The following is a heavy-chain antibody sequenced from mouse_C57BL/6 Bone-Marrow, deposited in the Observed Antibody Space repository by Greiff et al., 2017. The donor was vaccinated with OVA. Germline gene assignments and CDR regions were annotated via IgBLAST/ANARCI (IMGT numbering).Heavy chain of an antibody. V-gene: IGHV1-54*01. Sequence: VQLQQSGAELVRPGTSVKVSCKASGYAFTNYLIEWVKQRPGQGLEWIGVINPGSGGTNYNEKFKGKATLTADKSSSTAYMQLSSLTSEDSAVYFCARGPYDYDRTWFAYWGQGTLVTVSA. CDR2: INPGSGGT. CDR3: ARGPYDYDRTWFAY. J-gene: IGHJ3*01. CDR1: GYAFTNYL. D-gene: IGHD2-4*01.